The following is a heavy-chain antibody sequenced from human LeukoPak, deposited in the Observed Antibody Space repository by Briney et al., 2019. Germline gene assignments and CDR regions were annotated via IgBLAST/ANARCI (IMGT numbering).Heavy chain of an antibody. Sequence: GGSLRLSCAASGFTFSSYGMSWVRQAPGKGLEWVSGISGSGGSTYYADSVKGRFTISRDNAKNSLYLQMNSLRAEDTAVYYCARADNDYGDYGADYWGQGTLVTVSS. D-gene: IGHD4-17*01. V-gene: IGHV3-23*01. CDR2: ISGSGGST. J-gene: IGHJ4*02. CDR3: ARADNDYGDYGADY. CDR1: GFTFSSYG.